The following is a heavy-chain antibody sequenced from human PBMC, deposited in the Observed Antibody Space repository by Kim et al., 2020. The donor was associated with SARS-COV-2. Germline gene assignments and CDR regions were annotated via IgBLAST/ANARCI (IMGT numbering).Heavy chain of an antibody. J-gene: IGHJ4*02. CDR3: ATEGY. CDR2: ISVRSSYI. V-gene: IGHV3-21*01. Sequence: ISVRSSYIEYADSVRGRFTISRDNTKNSLYLQMNSLRAEDTAGYYCATEGYWGQGTLVTVSS.